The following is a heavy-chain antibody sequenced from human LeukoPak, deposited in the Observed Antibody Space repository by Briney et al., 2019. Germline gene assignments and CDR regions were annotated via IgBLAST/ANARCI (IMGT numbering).Heavy chain of an antibody. CDR2: ISGSGVGA. Sequence: GGSLLLSCAASGFTITTYAMSWVRQAPGKGLECVSTISGSGVGAYYADSVKGRFTISRDNSKNTLYLQMNSLRAEDTAVYYCAKGDYYDFDSWGQGTLVTVSS. CDR3: AKGDYYDFDS. D-gene: IGHD3-10*01. CDR1: GFTITTYA. V-gene: IGHV3-23*01. J-gene: IGHJ4*02.